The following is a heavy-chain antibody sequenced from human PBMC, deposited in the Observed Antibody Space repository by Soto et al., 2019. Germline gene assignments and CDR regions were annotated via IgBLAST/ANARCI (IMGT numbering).Heavy chain of an antibody. CDR1: GYSFTSYW. D-gene: IGHD2-2*01. V-gene: IGHV5-51*01. Sequence: PGESLKISCKGSGYSFTSYWIGWVRQMPGKGLEWMGIIYPGDSYTRYSPSFQGQVTISPDKSISTAYLQWSSLKASDTAIYYCARGVVVPAAIMAFDIWGQGTMVTVSS. J-gene: IGHJ3*02. CDR3: ARGVVVPAAIMAFDI. CDR2: IYPGDSYT.